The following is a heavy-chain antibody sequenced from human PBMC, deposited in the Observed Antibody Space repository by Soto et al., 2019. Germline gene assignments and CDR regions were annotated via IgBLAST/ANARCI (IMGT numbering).Heavy chain of an antibody. CDR3: ARNLPY. J-gene: IGHJ1*01. Sequence: QVRLQQWGAGLLKPSETLSLTCTVYGGSFTNYYWSWIRQPPGKGLEWIGDISHGGITNYNPSPKSRVTHSPDKSPNQFPPRPTPVAAADPAVYYCARNLPYLGQGTLVTVSS. CDR2: ISHGGIT. CDR1: GGSFTNYY. V-gene: IGHV4-34*01.